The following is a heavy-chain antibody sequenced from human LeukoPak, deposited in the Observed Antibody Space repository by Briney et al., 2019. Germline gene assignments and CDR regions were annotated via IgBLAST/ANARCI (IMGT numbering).Heavy chain of an antibody. D-gene: IGHD3-3*01. CDR3: TTFPSGFDT. J-gene: IGHJ3*02. CDR2: IKSNNDGGTT. V-gene: IGHV3-15*05. CDR1: GFTFSNAW. Sequence: PGGSLRLSCAASGFTFSNAWMSWVRQAPGKGLEWVGRIKSNNDGGTTDYAAPVKGRVTISRDDSKNTLYLQMNNLKTEDTAVYYCTTFPSGFDTWGQGTVVSVSS.